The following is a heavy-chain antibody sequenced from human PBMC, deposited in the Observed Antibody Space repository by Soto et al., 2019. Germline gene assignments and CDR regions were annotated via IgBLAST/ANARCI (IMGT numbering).Heavy chain of an antibody. CDR2: IKQDGSWK. D-gene: IGHD3-10*01. CDR1: GFSFTSYW. CDR3: VFLRFITREMDFDS. Sequence: EVQLVESGGGLVQPGGSLRLSCAASGFSFTSYWMSWVRQAPGKGLEWVANIKQDGSWKYYVDSVKGRFTVFKDNAKSSIYLQMDCMRVDVSFVYRFVFLRFITREMDFDSWGQGTMVIVSS. J-gene: IGHJ4*02. V-gene: IGHV3-7*05.